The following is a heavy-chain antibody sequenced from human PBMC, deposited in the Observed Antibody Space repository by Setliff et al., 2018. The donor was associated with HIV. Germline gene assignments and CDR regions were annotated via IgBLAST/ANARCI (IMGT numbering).Heavy chain of an antibody. V-gene: IGHV3-66*02. J-gene: IGHJ4*01. Sequence: GGSLRLSCAASGFTVSTYYMSWVRQAPGKGLEWVSTIYSGGSTYHADSVKGRFTLSRDTSKNTLDLQMNSLRPDDTAVYYCAREASLIRTFDLWGHGTRVTVSS. CDR2: IYSGGST. D-gene: IGHD2-21*01. CDR3: AREASLIRTFDL. CDR1: GFTVSTYY.